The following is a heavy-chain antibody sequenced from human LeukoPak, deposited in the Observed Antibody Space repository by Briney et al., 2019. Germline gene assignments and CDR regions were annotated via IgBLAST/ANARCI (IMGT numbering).Heavy chain of an antibody. CDR1: GGSISSYY. CDR3: ASVGYYYDSSGYSDHWYFDL. Sequence: SETLSLTCTVSGGSISSYYWSWIRQPPGKGLEWIGYIYYSGSTNYNPSLKSRVTISVDTSKNQFSLKLSSVTAADTAVYYCASVGYYYDSSGYSDHWYFDLWGRGTLVTVS. CDR2: IYYSGST. V-gene: IGHV4-59*01. J-gene: IGHJ2*01. D-gene: IGHD3-22*01.